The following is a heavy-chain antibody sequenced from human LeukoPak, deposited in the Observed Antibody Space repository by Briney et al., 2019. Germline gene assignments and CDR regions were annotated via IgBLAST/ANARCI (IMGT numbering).Heavy chain of an antibody. D-gene: IGHD4-11*01. CDR3: ARAPYSNYADY. CDR2: INHSGST. V-gene: IGHV4-34*01. J-gene: IGHJ4*02. CDR1: GGSFSGYY. Sequence: KSSETLSLTCAVYGGSFSGYYWSWIRQPPGKGLEWIWEINHSGSTNYNPSLKSRVTISVDTSKNQFSLKLSSVTAADTAVYYCARAPYSNYADYWGQGTLVTVSS.